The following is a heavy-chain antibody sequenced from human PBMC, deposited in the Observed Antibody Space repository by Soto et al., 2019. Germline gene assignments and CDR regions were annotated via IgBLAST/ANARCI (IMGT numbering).Heavy chain of an antibody. CDR3: AREQLVGDYFDY. V-gene: IGHV4-31*03. D-gene: IGHD6-13*01. CDR2: IYYSGST. J-gene: IGHJ4*02. Sequence: LSLTCTVSGGSISSGRYYWSWILQHPGKGLEWIGYIYYSGSTYYNPSLKSRVTISVDTSKNQFSLKLSSVTAADTAVYYCAREQLVGDYFDYWGQGTLVTVSS. CDR1: GGSISSGRYY.